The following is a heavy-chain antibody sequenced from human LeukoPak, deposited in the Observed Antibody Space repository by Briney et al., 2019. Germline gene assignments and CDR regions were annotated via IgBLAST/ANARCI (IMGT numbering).Heavy chain of an antibody. Sequence: PGRSLRLSCAASGFTLDVYAMHWVRQDPGKGLEWVSGISWKSGSIGYADSVKGRFTISRDNAKNSLYLQMNSLRAEDTAVYYCISSNPSSDYWSQGTLVTVSS. V-gene: IGHV3-9*01. J-gene: IGHJ4*02. CDR1: GFTLDVYA. D-gene: IGHD1-14*01. CDR2: ISWKSGSI. CDR3: ISSNPSSDY.